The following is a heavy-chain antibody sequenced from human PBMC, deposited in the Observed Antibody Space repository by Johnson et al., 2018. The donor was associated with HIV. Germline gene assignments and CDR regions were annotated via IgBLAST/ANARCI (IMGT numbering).Heavy chain of an antibody. CDR2: ISYDGSSK. Sequence: VQLVESGGGVVQPGRSLRLSCAASGFTFSSYPMHWVRQAPGKGLEWVAVISYDGSSKYYADSVKGRFTISRDNSKNTLYVQMNSLRAEDMAVYYCARDVVPTGDGFVIWGQGTMVTVSS. V-gene: IGHV3-30-3*01. D-gene: IGHD2-21*01. CDR3: ARDVVPTGDGFVI. CDR1: GFTFSSYP. J-gene: IGHJ3*02.